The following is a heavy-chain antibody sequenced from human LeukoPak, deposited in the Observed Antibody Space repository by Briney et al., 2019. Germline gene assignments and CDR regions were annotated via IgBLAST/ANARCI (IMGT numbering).Heavy chain of an antibody. Sequence: ASVKVSCKASGYTFTGYYMHWVRQAPGQGLEWMGWINPNSGGTNYAQKFQGRVTTSRDTSISTAYMELSRLRSDDTAVYYCARLYYYDSSGYPDYWGQGTLVTVSS. CDR3: ARLYYYDSSGYPDY. V-gene: IGHV1-2*02. D-gene: IGHD3-22*01. CDR2: INPNSGGT. J-gene: IGHJ4*02. CDR1: GYTFTGYY.